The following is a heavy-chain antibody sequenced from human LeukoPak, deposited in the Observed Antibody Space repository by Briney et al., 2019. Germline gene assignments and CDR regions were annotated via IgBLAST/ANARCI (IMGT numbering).Heavy chain of an antibody. CDR3: ARGWHYYDSSGYYYSGGFGFDP. CDR1: GGSISSYY. Sequence: PSETLSLTCTVSGGSISSYYWSWIRQPPGKGLEWIGYIYYSESTNYNPSLKSRVTISVDTSKNQFSLKLSSVTAADTAVYYCARGWHYYDSSGYYYSGGFGFDPWGQGTLVTVSS. J-gene: IGHJ5*02. D-gene: IGHD3-22*01. CDR2: IYYSEST. V-gene: IGHV4-59*01.